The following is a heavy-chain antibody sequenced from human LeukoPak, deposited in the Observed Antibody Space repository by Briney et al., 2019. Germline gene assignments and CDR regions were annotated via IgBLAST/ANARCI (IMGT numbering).Heavy chain of an antibody. CDR1: GFTFSSYS. CDR2: ISSSSSYI. CDR3: ARVRSRSGWYEY. J-gene: IGHJ4*02. V-gene: IGHV3-21*04. Sequence: GGSLRLSCAASGFTFSSYSMNWVRQAPGKGLGWVSSISSSSSYIYYADSVKGRFSISRDNAKNSLYLQMNSLRAEDTAVYYCARVRSRSGWYEYWGQGTLVTVSS. D-gene: IGHD6-19*01.